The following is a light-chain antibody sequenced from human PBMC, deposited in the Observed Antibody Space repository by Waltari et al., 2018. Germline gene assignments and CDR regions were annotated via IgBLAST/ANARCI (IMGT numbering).Light chain of an antibody. Sequence: QSALTQPRPVSGSPGQSVTIPCAGSSSNVGRYNYVSWYQLHPVKAPQLIIYDVSERPSGVPDRCAGSKAGNTASLSSARLQAEDEAHYYCSPYAGSHTVDFGTGPEITLL. CDR1: SSNVGRYNY. V-gene: IGLV2-11*01. CDR2: DVS. CDR3: SPYAGSHTVD. J-gene: IGLJ1*01.